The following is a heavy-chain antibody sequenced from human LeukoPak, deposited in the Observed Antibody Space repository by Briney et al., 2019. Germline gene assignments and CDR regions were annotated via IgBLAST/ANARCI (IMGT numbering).Heavy chain of an antibody. J-gene: IGHJ4*02. CDR1: GGSFSGYY. CDR2: INHSGST. D-gene: IGHD2-21*02. V-gene: IGHV4-34*01. CDR3: AREAYCGGDCYSGSSY. Sequence: SGTLSLTCAVYGGSFSGYYWSWIRQPPGKGLEWIGEINHSGSTNYNPSLKSRVTISVDTSKNQFSLKLSSVTAADTAVYYCAREAYCGGDCYSGSSYWGQGTLVTVSS.